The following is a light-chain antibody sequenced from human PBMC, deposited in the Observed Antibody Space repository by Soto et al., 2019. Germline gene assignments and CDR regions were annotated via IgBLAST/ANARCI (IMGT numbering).Light chain of an antibody. V-gene: IGLV1-40*01. J-gene: IGLJ1*01. CDR2: GNG. CDR3: QSYDSGLSGSEV. Sequence: QSVLTQPPSVSGAPGQRVTISCIGSSSNIGAGHDVHWYQQLPGTAPKLLIYGNGNRPSGVPDRFSGSKSGTSASLAITGLQAEDEADYYCQSYDSGLSGSEVFGTGTKLTVL. CDR1: SSNIGAGHD.